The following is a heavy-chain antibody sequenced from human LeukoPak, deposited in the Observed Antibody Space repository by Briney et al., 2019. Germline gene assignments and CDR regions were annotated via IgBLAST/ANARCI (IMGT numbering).Heavy chain of an antibody. CDR3: AKDSIYSGSYYFLVDY. J-gene: IGHJ4*02. V-gene: IGHV4-59*01. CDR2: IYYSGST. CDR1: GGSISSYY. D-gene: IGHD1-26*01. Sequence: SETLSLTCTVSGGSISSYYWSWIRQPPGKGLEWIGYIYYSGSTNYNPSLKSRVTISVDTSKNQFSLKLSSVTAADTAVYYCAKDSIYSGSYYFLVDYWGQGTLVTVSS.